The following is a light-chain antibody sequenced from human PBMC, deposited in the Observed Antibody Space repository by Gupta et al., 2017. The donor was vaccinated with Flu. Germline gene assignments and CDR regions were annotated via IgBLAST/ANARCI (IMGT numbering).Light chain of an antibody. CDR1: CGSVGSTY. V-gene: IGLV6-57*01. Sequence: NFKSTQPHSASEASAKTVTLSCTRSCGSVGSTYVQWYQQRPVKSPTIVIYDNIQVPSGVPDRFSRSTDSSSNSTSLTISGLKTKDDADYYCQSYHSSNIYVFGGGTKFTVL. CDR3: QSYHSSNIYV. J-gene: IGLJ2*01. CDR2: DNI.